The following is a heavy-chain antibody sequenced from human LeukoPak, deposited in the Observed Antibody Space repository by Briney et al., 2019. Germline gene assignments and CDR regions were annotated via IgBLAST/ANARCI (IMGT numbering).Heavy chain of an antibody. D-gene: IGHD2-15*01. CDR1: EYTFTGYY. CDR2: INPHSGDT. CDR3: ARVGGYCSGGSCYSTDLDY. J-gene: IGHJ4*02. V-gene: IGHV1-2*02. Sequence: ASVKVSCKASEYTFTGYYLHWVRQAPGQGLEWMGWINPHSGDTDYAQKFQGRVTMTRDTSISTAYMELSRLRSDDTAVYYCARVGGYCSGGSCYSTDLDYWGQGTLVTVSS.